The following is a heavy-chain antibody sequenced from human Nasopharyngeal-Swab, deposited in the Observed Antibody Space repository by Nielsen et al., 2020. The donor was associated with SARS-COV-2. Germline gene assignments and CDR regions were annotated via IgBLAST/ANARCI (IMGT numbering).Heavy chain of an antibody. CDR1: GFTFSTST. Sequence: EGSLRLSCAASGFTFSTSTMHWVRQAPGKGLEWVAVISYDGSNKYYADSVKGRFTISRDNSKNTLYLQMNSPRAEDTAVYYCAKMAGYSSSWYGSSLIDYWGQGTLVTVSS. D-gene: IGHD6-13*01. CDR2: ISYDGSNK. J-gene: IGHJ4*02. CDR3: AKMAGYSSSWYGSSLIDY. V-gene: IGHV3-30*18.